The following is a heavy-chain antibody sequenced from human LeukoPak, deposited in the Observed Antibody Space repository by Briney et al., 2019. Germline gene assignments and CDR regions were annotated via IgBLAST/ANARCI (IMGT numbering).Heavy chain of an antibody. CDR3: ARGTPYFDY. V-gene: IGHV4-34*01. Sequence: SETLSLTCAAYGGSFSGYYWSWIRQPPGKGLEWIGEINHSGSTNYNPSLKSRVTISVDTSKNQFSLKLSSVTAADTAVYYCARGTPYFDYWGQGTLVTVSS. CDR2: INHSGST. CDR1: GGSFSGYY. J-gene: IGHJ4*02.